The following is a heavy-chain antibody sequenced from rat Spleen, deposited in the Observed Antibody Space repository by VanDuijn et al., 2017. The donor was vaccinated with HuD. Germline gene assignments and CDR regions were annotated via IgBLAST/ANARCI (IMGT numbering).Heavy chain of an antibody. CDR3: TRCWDA. J-gene: IGHJ4*01. Sequence: EVQLMESGGGLVQPGRSLKLSCVASGFKFNNYWMTWIRQAPTKGLEWVAYITYDGGSTYYRDSVKGRFIISRDNAKSTLYLQMDSLRSEDTATYYCTRCWDAWGQGASVTVSS. V-gene: IGHV5-31*01. CDR2: ITYDGGST. CDR1: GFKFNNYW.